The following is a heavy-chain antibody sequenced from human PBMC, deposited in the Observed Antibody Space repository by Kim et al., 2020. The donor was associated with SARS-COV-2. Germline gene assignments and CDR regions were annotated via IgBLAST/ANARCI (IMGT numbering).Heavy chain of an antibody. Sequence: RYRPSLKSRLTITKDTAKNQVVLTMTNMDPVDTATYYCAHVRMGLGAFDIWGQGTMVTVSS. D-gene: IGHD6-19*01. V-gene: IGHV2-5*01. CDR3: AHVRMGLGAFDI. J-gene: IGHJ3*02.